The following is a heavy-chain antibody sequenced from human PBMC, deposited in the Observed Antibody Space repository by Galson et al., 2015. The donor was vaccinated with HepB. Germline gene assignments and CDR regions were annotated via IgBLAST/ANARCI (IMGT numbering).Heavy chain of an antibody. J-gene: IGHJ3*01. CDR2: IWYDGSKK. CDR1: GFTFSIYG. D-gene: IGHD4-11*01. CDR3: AGAKYSYDAFDF. V-gene: IGHV3-33*01. Sequence: SLRLSCAASGFTFSIYGMHWVRQAPGKGLEWVAVIWYDGSKKEDSASVRGRFTISRDNSKNTLYLQMDSLRDEDTAIYYCAGAKYSYDAFDFWGQGTMVTVSS.